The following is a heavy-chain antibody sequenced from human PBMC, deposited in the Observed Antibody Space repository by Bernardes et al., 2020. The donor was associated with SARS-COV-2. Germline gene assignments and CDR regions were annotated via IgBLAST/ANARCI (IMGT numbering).Heavy chain of an antibody. J-gene: IGHJ4*02. CDR2: INYSGST. D-gene: IGHD3-10*01. CDR1: GGSFSGYF. V-gene: IGHV4-34*01. Sequence: SETLSLTCAVYGGSFSGYFWNWIRRPPGKGLEWIGEINYSGSTKYNPSLKSRVSMSVDTSKNEFSLTLTSVTAADTAVYFCAREPTVATWFGESVRTYHFDYWGQGTLVTASS. CDR3: AREPTVATWFGESVRTYHFDY.